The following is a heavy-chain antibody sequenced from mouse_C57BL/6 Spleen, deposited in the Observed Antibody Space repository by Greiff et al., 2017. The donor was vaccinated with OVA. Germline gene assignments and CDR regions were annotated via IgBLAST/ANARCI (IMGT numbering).Heavy chain of an antibody. CDR2: INPNNGGT. J-gene: IGHJ4*01. D-gene: IGHD2-5*01. CDR3: ARYSNYAYAMDY. V-gene: IGHV1-18*01. CDR1: GYTFTDYN. Sequence: DVKLVESGPELVKPGASVKIPCKASGYTFTDYNMDWVKQSHGKSLEWIGDINPNNGGTIYNQKFKGKATLTVDKSSSTAYMELRSLTSEDTAVYYCARYSNYAYAMDYWGQGTSVTVSS.